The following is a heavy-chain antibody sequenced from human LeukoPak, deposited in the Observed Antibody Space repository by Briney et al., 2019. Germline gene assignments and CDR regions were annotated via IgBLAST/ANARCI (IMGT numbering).Heavy chain of an antibody. CDR1: GGSISSSSYY. CDR3: ATTPALAVAGALDPKE. Sequence: TSETPSLTCTVSGGSISSSSYYWGWIRQSPGKGLEWIGSIFYSGSTYYNPSLKSRVTISIDTSENQFSLKLSSVTAADTAVYYCATTPALAVAGALDPKEWGQGTLVTVSS. J-gene: IGHJ4*02. CDR2: IFYSGST. V-gene: IGHV4-39*05. D-gene: IGHD6-19*01.